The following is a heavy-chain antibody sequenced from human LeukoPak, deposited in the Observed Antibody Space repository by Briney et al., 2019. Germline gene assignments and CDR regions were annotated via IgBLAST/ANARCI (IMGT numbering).Heavy chain of an antibody. V-gene: IGHV1-24*01. CDR2: FDPEDGET. CDR1: GYTLTELS. D-gene: IGHD3-22*01. Sequence: GASVTVSCKVSGYTLTELSMHWVRQAPGKGLEWVGGFDPEDGETIYAQKFQGRVTMTEDTSTDTAYMELSSLRSEDTAVYYCATARGGYYDNWFDPWGQGTLVTVSS. CDR3: ATARGGYYDNWFDP. J-gene: IGHJ5*02.